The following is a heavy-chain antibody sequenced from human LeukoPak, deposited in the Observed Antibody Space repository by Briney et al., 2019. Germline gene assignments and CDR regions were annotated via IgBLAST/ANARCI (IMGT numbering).Heavy chain of an antibody. CDR2: TYYSGST. D-gene: IGHD3-10*01. CDR3: ARHGFRAGGSWIFDY. CDR1: GGSLSSYY. J-gene: IGHJ4*02. Sequence: PSETLSLTCSVSGGSLSSYYWSWIRQPPGKGLEWIGYTYYSGSTNYNPSLKSRVTISVDTSKNQFSLKLTSVTDADTAVYHCARHGFRAGGSWIFDYWGQGNPVTVSS. V-gene: IGHV4-59*08.